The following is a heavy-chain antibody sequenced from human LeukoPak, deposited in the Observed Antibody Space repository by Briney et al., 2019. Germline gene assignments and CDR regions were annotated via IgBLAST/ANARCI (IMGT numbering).Heavy chain of an antibody. CDR3: TTDSPLRYCSGGSCYLNWATFDY. J-gene: IGHJ4*02. CDR2: IKSKTDGGTT. CDR1: GFTLSNAW. D-gene: IGHD2-15*01. Sequence: KSGGSLILSCAASGFTLSNAWMSWVRQAPGKGLEWVGRIKSKTDGGTTDYAAAVKGRFTISRDDSKNTLYLQMNSLKTEDTAVYYCTTDSPLRYCSGGSCYLNWATFDYWGQGTLVTVSS. V-gene: IGHV3-15*01.